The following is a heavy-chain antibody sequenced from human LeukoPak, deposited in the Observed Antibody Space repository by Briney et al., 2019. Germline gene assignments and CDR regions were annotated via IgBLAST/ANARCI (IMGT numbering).Heavy chain of an antibody. CDR2: IFPIFGTA. D-gene: IGHD2-2*01. CDR1: GGTFSSYA. Sequence: SVKVSCKASGGTFSSYAISWVRQAPGQGLECMGGIFPIFGTANYAQKFQGRVTITADESTSTAYMELSSLRSEDTAVYYCAREREIVVVPAAISNTYYYYYYMDVWGKGTTVTISS. V-gene: IGHV1-69*13. J-gene: IGHJ6*03. CDR3: AREREIVVVPAAISNTYYYYYYMDV.